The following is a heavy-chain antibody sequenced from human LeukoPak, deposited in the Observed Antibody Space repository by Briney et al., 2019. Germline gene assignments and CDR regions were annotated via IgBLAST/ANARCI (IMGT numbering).Heavy chain of an antibody. J-gene: IGHJ4*02. Sequence: GGSLRLSCAASGFTFRSYGMHWVRQAPGKGLVWVSRINSDGSSTSYADSVKGRFTISRDNAKNTLYLQMNSLRAEDTAVYYCARRRRCSTSCYVDLDYWGQGTLVTVSS. CDR2: INSDGSST. V-gene: IGHV3-74*01. CDR3: ARRRRCSTSCYVDLDY. D-gene: IGHD2-2*01. CDR1: GFTFRSYG.